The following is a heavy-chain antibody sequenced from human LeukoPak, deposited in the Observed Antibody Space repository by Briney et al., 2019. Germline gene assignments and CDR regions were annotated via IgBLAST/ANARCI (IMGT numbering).Heavy chain of an antibody. CDR3: AREGLQYQLDY. CDR2: IIPIFGTA. CDR1: GGTFSSYA. V-gene: IGHV1-69*13. D-gene: IGHD5-24*01. Sequence: ASVKVSCKASGGTFSSYAISWVRQAPGQGLEWMGGIIPIFGTANYAQKFQGRVTITADESTSTAYMELSSLRSEDTAVYYCAREGLQYQLDYWGQGTLATVSS. J-gene: IGHJ4*02.